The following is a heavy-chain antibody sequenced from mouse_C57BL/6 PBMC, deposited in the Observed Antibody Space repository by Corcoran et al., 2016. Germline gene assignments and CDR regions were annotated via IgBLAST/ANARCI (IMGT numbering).Heavy chain of an antibody. Sequence: EVQLHQSGPVLVKPGASVKMSCKASGYTFTAYYMDWVKQSHGKSLEWIGVINPYNGGTSYNQKFKGKATLTVDKSSSTAYMELNSLTSEDSAVYYCAPYDGYSYAMDYWGQGTSVTVSS. CDR3: APYDGYSYAMDY. V-gene: IGHV1-19*01. CDR1: GYTFTAYY. J-gene: IGHJ4*01. CDR2: INPYNGGT. D-gene: IGHD2-3*01.